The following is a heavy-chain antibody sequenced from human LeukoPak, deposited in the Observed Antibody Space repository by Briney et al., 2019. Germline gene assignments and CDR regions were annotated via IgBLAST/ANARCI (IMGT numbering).Heavy chain of an antibody. CDR2: INHSGST. CDR3: ARVVATIIYWFDP. CDR1: GGSFSGYY. D-gene: IGHD5-12*01. V-gene: IGHV4-34*01. J-gene: IGHJ5*02. Sequence: SETLSLTCAVYGGSFSGYYWSWIRQPPGKGLEWIGEINHSGSTNYNPSLKSRVTISVDTSKNQFSLKLSSVTAADTAVYYCARVVATIIYWFDPWGREPWSPSPQ.